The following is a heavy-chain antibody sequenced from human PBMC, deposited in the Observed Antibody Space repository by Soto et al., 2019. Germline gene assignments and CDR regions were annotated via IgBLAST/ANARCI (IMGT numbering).Heavy chain of an antibody. V-gene: IGHV4-59*11. J-gene: IGHJ4*02. CDR3: ARANFDWLFRN. CDR2: IYYSGST. CDR1: EGTSVGLY. D-gene: IGHD3-9*01. Sequence: SLTLPVPWSVSEGTSVGLYGRRISKKKAKGLEWIGYIYYSGSTNYNPSLKSRVTISVDTSKNQFSLKRSSVTAADTALYYCARANFDWLFRNCGQGTLVTV.